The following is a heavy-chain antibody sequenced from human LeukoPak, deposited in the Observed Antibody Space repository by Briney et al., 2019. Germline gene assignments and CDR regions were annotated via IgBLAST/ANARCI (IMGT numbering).Heavy chain of an antibody. CDR2: IGTTSGAI. CDR3: GRAMDV. J-gene: IGHJ6*02. V-gene: IGHV3-48*04. Sequence: GGSLRLSCAASGFTFNAFGMNWVRQAPGKGLEWVSYIGTTSGAIYYADSVKGRFTISRDNGKNSVYLQMNSLRAEDTAVYYCGRAMDVWGQGTTVTVS. CDR1: GFTFNAFG.